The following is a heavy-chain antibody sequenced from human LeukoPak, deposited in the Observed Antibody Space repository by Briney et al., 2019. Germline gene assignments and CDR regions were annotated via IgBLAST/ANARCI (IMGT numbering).Heavy chain of an antibody. Sequence: SETLSLTCTVSGGSISSSTYYWGWIRQPPGKGLEWIGSIYYSGSAYYNASLKSRVTISADTSKNQFSLKLSSVTAADTAVYYCARPLSGSSSWHGDAFDIWGQGTMVTVSS. CDR1: GGSISSSTYY. D-gene: IGHD6-13*01. CDR2: IYYSGSA. J-gene: IGHJ3*02. V-gene: IGHV4-39*01. CDR3: ARPLSGSSSWHGDAFDI.